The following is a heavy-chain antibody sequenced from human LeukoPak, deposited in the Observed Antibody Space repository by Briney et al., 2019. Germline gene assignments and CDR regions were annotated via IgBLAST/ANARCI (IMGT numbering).Heavy chain of an antibody. D-gene: IGHD2-2*01. Sequence: PSQTLSLTCTVSGGSISSSNWWSWVRPPPGKGLEWIGEIYHSGSTNYNPSLKSRVTISVDKSKNQFSLKLSSVTAADTAVYYCARLNRYCSSTSCVNFDYWGQGTLVTVSS. V-gene: IGHV4-4*02. CDR1: GGSISSSNW. CDR2: IYHSGST. CDR3: ARLNRYCSSTSCVNFDY. J-gene: IGHJ4*02.